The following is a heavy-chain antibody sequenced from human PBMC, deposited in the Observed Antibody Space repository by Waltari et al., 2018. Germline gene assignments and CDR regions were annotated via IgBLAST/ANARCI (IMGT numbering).Heavy chain of an antibody. D-gene: IGHD3-10*01. Sequence: QVQLVQSGAEVKKPGSSVKVSCKASGGTFSRYAISWVRPAPGQGLEWMGGIIPIFGTANYAQKFQGRVTITTDESTSTAYMELSSLRSEDTAVYYCARAAFTSEAYFDYWGQGTLVTVSS. CDR3: ARAAFTSEAYFDY. CDR1: GGTFSRYA. V-gene: IGHV1-69*05. CDR2: IIPIFGTA. J-gene: IGHJ4*02.